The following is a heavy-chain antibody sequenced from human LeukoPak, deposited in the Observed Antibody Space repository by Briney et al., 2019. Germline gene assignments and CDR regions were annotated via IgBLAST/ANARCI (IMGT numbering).Heavy chain of an antibody. CDR3: ARGHHTRGVYDY. CDR1: GFTFSGFW. Sequence: GGSLGLSCAASGFTFSGFWMKWVRQAPGKGLEWVANINQDESQKYYVDSVKGRFTISRDNAKNSLYLQMNSLRAEDTAVYYCARGHHTRGVYDYWGQRTLVTVSS. V-gene: IGHV3-7*01. CDR2: INQDESQK. J-gene: IGHJ4*02. D-gene: IGHD3-10*01.